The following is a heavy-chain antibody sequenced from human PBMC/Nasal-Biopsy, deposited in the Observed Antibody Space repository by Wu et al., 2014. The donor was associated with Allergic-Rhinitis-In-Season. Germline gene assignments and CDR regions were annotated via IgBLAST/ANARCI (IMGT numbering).Heavy chain of an antibody. CDR3: ARVRQQLAKYYFDY. D-gene: IGHD6-13*01. CDR2: INHSGST. Sequence: TLSLTCTVSGYSISSGYYWGWIRQPPGKGLEWIGSINHSGSTNYNPSLKSRVTISVDTSKNQFSLKLSSVTAADTAVYYCARVRQQLAKYYFDYWGQGTLVTVSS. CDR1: GYSISSGYY. V-gene: IGHV4-38-2*02. J-gene: IGHJ4*02.